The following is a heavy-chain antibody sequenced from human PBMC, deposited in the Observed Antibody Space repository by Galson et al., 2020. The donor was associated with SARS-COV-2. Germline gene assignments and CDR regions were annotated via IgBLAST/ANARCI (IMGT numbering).Heavy chain of an antibody. V-gene: IGHV4-59*12. Sequence: SETLCLTCTVSGGSISSYYWSWIRQPPGKGLEWIGYIYYSGSTNYNPSLKSRVTISVDTSKNQFSLKLSSVTAADTAVYYCAREGSTYYDFWSGYPPPDYWGQGTVVTVSS. CDR1: GGSISSYY. CDR3: AREGSTYYDFWSGYPPPDY. D-gene: IGHD3-3*01. J-gene: IGHJ4*02. CDR2: IYYSGST.